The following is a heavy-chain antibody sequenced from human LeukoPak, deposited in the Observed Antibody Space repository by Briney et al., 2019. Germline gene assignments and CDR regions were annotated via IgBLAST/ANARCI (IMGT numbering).Heavy chain of an antibody. CDR3: ARVGNIVVGDYYYMDV. CDR1: GGSINNYY. D-gene: IGHD2-2*01. J-gene: IGHJ6*03. CDR2: IYYSGST. V-gene: IGHV4-59*01. Sequence: SETLSLTCAVSGGSINNYYWSWIRQPPGKGLEWIGYIYYSGSTKYNPSLKSRVTISVDTSKNQLSLKLSSVTAADTAVYYCARVGNIVVGDYYYMDVWGKGTTVTVSS.